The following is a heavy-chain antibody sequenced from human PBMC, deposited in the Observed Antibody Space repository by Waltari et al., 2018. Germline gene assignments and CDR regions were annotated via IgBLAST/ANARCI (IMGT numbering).Heavy chain of an antibody. J-gene: IGHJ6*02. V-gene: IGHV1-18*01. CDR2: ISAYNGNT. Sequence: QVQLVQSGAEVKKPGASVKVSCKASGYTFTSYGISWVRQAPGQGLEWMGWISAYNGNTNYAQKLQGRVTMTTDTSTSTAYMELRSLRSDDTAVYYCARDRRVVQLERPSYYYYYGMDVWGQGTTVTVSS. CDR1: GYTFTSYG. CDR3: ARDRRVVQLERPSYYYYYGMDV. D-gene: IGHD1-1*01.